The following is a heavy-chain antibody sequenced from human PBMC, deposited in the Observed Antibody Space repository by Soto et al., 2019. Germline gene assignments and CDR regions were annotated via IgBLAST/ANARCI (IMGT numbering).Heavy chain of an antibody. CDR2: ISYDGSNK. V-gene: IGHV3-30*18. CDR3: AKDRQGPTGNYYYGMDV. CDR1: GLTFSSYG. Sequence: GSLRLSCAASGLTFSSYGMHWVRQAPGKGLEWVAVISYDGSNKYYADSVKGRFTISRDNSKNTLYLQMNSLRAEDTAVYYCAKDRQGPTGNYYYGMDVWGQGTTVTVSS. J-gene: IGHJ6*02. D-gene: IGHD6-13*01.